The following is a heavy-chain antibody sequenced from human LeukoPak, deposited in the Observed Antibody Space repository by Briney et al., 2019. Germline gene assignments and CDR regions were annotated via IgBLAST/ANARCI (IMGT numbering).Heavy chain of an antibody. CDR3: ARGSLQFGTVTYFDY. D-gene: IGHD4-17*01. CDR2: IYHSGST. Sequence: SETLSLTCSVSGGSITSYYWNWIRQPPGKGLEWIGYIYHSGSTNYNPSLKSRVTISIDTSKNQFSLKLSSVTAADTAVYYCARGSLQFGTVTYFDYWGQGTLVTVSS. V-gene: IGHV4-59*01. CDR1: GGSITSYY. J-gene: IGHJ4*02.